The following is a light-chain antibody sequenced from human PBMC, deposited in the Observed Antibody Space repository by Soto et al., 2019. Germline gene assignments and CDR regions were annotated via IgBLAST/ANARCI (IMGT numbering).Light chain of an antibody. Sequence: SYELTQPPSVSVSPGQTASITCSGDKLGDKHACWYQQKPGQSPVLVIYQGTKRPSGIPERFSGSNSGSTATLTISGTQAMDEADYYCQAWDSSTVVFGGGTKLTVL. J-gene: IGLJ2*01. CDR2: QGT. V-gene: IGLV3-1*01. CDR1: KLGDKH. CDR3: QAWDSSTVV.